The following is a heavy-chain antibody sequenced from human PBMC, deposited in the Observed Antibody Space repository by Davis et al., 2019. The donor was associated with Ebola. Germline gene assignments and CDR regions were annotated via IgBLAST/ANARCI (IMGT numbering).Heavy chain of an antibody. CDR3: ARIMAAYYYYYMDV. V-gene: IGHV3-53*01. J-gene: IGHJ6*03. CDR1: GFTVSSNY. Sequence: GESLKISCAASGFTVSSNYMSWVRQAPGKGLEWVSVIYSGGSTYYADSVKGRFTISRDNSKNTLYLQMNSLRAEDTAVYYCARIMAAYYYYYMDVWAKGPRSPSP. D-gene: IGHD2-8*01. CDR2: IYSGGST.